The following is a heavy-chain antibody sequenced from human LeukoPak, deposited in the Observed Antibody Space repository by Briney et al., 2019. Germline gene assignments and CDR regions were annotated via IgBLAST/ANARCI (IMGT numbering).Heavy chain of an antibody. V-gene: IGHV4-59*01. J-gene: IGHJ3*02. CDR3: ARPDYYDSSGYGAFDI. D-gene: IGHD3-22*01. Sequence: PSETLSLTCTVSGGSISSYYWSWIRQPPGKGVEWIGYIFYSGSTNYNPSLKSRVTISVDTSKNQFSLKLSSVTAADTAVYYCARPDYYDSSGYGAFDIWGQGTMVTVSS. CDR2: IFYSGST. CDR1: GGSISSYY.